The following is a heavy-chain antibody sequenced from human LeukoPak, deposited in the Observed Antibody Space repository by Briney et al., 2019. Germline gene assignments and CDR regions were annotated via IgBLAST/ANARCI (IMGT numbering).Heavy chain of an antibody. Sequence: SETLSLTCAVYGGSFRGYYWSWIRQPPGKGLEWIGYIYYSGSTYYNPSLKSRVTISVDTSKNQFSLKLSSVTAADTAVYYCAGVGSPAANAFDIWGQGTMVTVSS. CDR1: GGSFRGYY. CDR3: AGVGSPAANAFDI. CDR2: IYYSGST. V-gene: IGHV4-59*06. D-gene: IGHD2-2*01. J-gene: IGHJ3*02.